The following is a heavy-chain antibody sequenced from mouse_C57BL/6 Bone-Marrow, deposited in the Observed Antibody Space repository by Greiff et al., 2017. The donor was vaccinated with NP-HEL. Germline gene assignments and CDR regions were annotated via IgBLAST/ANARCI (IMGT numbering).Heavy chain of an antibody. V-gene: IGHV5-4*01. J-gene: IGHJ4*01. CDR3: AREGYYYGSSFYYAMDY. Sequence: EVMLVESGGGLVKPGGSLKLSCAASGFTFSSYAMSWVRQTPEKRLEWVATISDGGSYTYYPDNVKGRFTISRDNAKNNLYLQMSHLKSEDTAMYYCAREGYYYGSSFYYAMDYWGQGTSVTVSS. CDR2: ISDGGSYT. CDR1: GFTFSSYA. D-gene: IGHD1-1*01.